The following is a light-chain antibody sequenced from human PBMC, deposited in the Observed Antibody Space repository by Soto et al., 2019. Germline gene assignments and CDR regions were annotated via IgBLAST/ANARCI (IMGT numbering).Light chain of an antibody. J-gene: IGLJ2*01. CDR3: AAWDAGVSGSA. CDR1: SSNIGSKY. V-gene: IGLV1-47*01. CDR2: RNN. Sequence: QAVVTQPPSASGTPGQRVTISCSGSSSNIGSKYVYWYQQLPGTAPKLLMYRNNQRPSGVPDRFSGSKSGTSASLAISGLRSEDEADYYCAAWDAGVSGSAFGGGTKVTVL.